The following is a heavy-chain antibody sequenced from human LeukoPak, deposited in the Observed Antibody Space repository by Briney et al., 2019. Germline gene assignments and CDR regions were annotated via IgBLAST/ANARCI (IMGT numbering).Heavy chain of an antibody. D-gene: IGHD1-26*01. J-gene: IGHJ3*02. CDR2: ISSSSSYI. Sequence: GGSLRLSCAASGFTLSSYAMSWVRQAPGKGLEWVSSISSSSSYIYYADSVKGRFTISRDNAKNSLYLQMNSLRAGDTAVYYCATSGSYFVGSGDAFDIWGQGTMVTVSS. CDR1: GFTLSSYA. CDR3: ATSGSYFVGSGDAFDI. V-gene: IGHV3-21*01.